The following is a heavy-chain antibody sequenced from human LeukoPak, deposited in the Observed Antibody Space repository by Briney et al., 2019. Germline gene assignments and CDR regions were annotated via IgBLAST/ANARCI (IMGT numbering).Heavy chain of an antibody. CDR2: VGDNGVSTYSGNGIST. D-gene: IGHD6-13*01. CDR1: GFTFSNFA. CDR3: AKGREINSWYYFDY. V-gene: IGHV3-23*01. J-gene: IGHJ4*02. Sequence: GGSLRLSCAASGFTFSNFAMSWVRQAPGKGLEWVSTVGDNGVSTYSGNGISTYYPDSVKGRFTISRDSSKNTLYLQMNSLRTDDTAVYYCAKGREINSWYYFDYWGQGTLVTVSS.